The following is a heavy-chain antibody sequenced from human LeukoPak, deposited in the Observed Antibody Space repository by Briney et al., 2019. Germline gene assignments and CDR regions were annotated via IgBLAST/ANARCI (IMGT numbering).Heavy chain of an antibody. CDR3: ARRGRNSSGWQDYL. Sequence: SETLSLTCTVSGGSISSYYWSWIRQPPGKGLEWIANIYHTGSTNYNPSLSSQVTISIDTAKNQFSLKLTSVTAADTAVYYCARRGRNSSGWQDYLWGQGTLVTVSS. CDR2: IYHTGST. V-gene: IGHV4-59*01. D-gene: IGHD6-25*01. CDR1: GGSISSYY. J-gene: IGHJ4*02.